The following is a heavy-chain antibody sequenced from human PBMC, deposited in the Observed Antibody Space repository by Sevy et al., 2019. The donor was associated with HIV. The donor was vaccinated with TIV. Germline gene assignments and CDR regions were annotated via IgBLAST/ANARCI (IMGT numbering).Heavy chain of an antibody. Sequence: ASVKVSCKASGYTFTSYGISWVRQAPGQGLEWMGWISAYNGNTNYAQKLQGRVTMTTDTSTNTAYMELRSLRSDDTAVYYCARSRRFLEWLDGGNYYYYGMDVWGQGTTVTVSS. V-gene: IGHV1-18*01. CDR2: ISAYNGNT. CDR3: ARSRRFLEWLDGGNYYYYGMDV. CDR1: GYTFTSYG. J-gene: IGHJ6*02. D-gene: IGHD3-3*01.